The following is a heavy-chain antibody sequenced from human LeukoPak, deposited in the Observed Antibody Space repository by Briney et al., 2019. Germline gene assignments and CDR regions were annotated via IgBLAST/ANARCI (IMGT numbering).Heavy chain of an antibody. J-gene: IGHJ4*02. V-gene: IGHV4-34*01. D-gene: IGHD3-10*01. CDR1: GGSISSYY. CDR3: ARGNSMARFDY. CDR2: INHSGST. Sequence: SSETLSLTCTVSGGSISSYYWSWIRQPPGKGLEWIGEINHSGSTNYNPSLKSRVTISVDTSKNQFSLKLSSVTAADTAVYFCARGNSMARFDYWGQGTLVTVSS.